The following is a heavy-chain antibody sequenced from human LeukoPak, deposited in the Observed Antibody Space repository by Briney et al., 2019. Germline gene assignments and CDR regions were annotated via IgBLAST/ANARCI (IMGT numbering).Heavy chain of an antibody. Sequence: SETLSLTCTVSGGSISSYYWSWIRQPPGKGLEWIGYIYYSGSTNYNPSLKSRVTISVDTSKNQFSLKLSSVTAADTAVYYCARIDSGSYSGLFDYWGQGTLVTVSS. CDR2: IYYSGST. CDR1: GGSISSYY. J-gene: IGHJ4*02. CDR3: ARIDSGSYSGLFDY. V-gene: IGHV4-59*01. D-gene: IGHD1-26*01.